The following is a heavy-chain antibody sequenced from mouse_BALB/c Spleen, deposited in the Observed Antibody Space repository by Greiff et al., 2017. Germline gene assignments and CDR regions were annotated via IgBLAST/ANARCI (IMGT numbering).Heavy chain of an antibody. CDR2: IWAGGST. CDR1: GFSLTSYG. Sequence: VKLVESGPGLVAPSQSLYITCTVSGFSLTSYGVHWVRQPPGKGLEWLGVIWAGGSTNYNSALMSRLSISKDNSKSQVFLKMNRLQTDDTAMYYCARDPCDGWGGQGTLVTVSA. CDR3: ARDPCDGW. J-gene: IGHJ3*02. V-gene: IGHV2-9*02.